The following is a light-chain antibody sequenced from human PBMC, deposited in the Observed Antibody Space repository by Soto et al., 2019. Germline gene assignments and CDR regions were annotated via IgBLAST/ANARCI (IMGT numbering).Light chain of an antibody. V-gene: IGLV2-14*01. CDR3: NSYTNSSAVV. J-gene: IGLJ2*01. CDR1: RDDIGAYDY. Sequence: QPASVSGSPGQSITISCAGTRDDIGAYDYVSWYQQHPGNAPKLLVYEVTNRPSGVSDRFSGSKSGNTASLTISGLQAEDEADYYCNSYTNSSAVVFGGGTKVTVL. CDR2: EVT.